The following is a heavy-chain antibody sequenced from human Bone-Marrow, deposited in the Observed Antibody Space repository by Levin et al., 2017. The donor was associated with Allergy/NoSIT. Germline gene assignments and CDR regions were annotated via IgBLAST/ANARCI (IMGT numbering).Heavy chain of an antibody. CDR2: IKQDGTEK. CDR3: ARNWRSAFDI. J-gene: IGHJ3*02. Sequence: GGSLRLSCAASGFTFSSYWMSWVRQAPGKGLEWVANIKQDGTEKFYVDSVKGRFTISKDNAKNSVDLRMISLRLEDSAVYYCARNWRSAFDIWGQGTMVTVSS. D-gene: IGHD2-8*02. CDR1: GFTFSSYW. V-gene: IGHV3-7*04.